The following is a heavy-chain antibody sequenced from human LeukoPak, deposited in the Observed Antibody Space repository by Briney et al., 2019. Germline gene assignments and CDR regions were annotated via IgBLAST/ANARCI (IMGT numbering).Heavy chain of an antibody. CDR1: GFTFTSFG. J-gene: IGHJ4*02. CDR2: ISAYNGNT. D-gene: IGHD2-2*01. V-gene: IGHV1-18*01. CDR3: ARGGYCSSTSCALKDY. Sequence: GASVKVSCKASGFTFTSFGFSWVRRAPGQGLEWMGWISAYNGNTNYAQKLQGRVTMTTDTSTSTAYMELRSLRSDDTAVYYCARGGYCSSTSCALKDYWGQGTLVTVSS.